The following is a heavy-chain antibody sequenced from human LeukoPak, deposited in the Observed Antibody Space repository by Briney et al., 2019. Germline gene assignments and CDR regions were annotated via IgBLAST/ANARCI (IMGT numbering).Heavy chain of an antibody. D-gene: IGHD5-18*01. CDR1: GFTFSSYE. CDR2: ISSSGSTI. J-gene: IGHJ4*02. Sequence: QPGGSLRLSCAASGFTFSSYEMSWVRQAPGKGLEWVSYISSSGSTIYYADSVKGRFTISRDNAKNSLYLQMNSLRAEDTAVYYCASYSYGYRSLDYWGQGTLVTVSS. V-gene: IGHV3-48*03. CDR3: ASYSYGYRSLDY.